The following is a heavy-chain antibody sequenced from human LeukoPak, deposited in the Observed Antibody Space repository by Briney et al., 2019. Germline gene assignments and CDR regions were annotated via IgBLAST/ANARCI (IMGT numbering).Heavy chain of an antibody. CDR2: TYTGGNS. D-gene: IGHD3-22*01. CDR3: ARGGRGSAAVVAPRSFDI. J-gene: IGHJ3*02. Sequence: GGSLRLSCAASGFTVSSIHMVWVRQAAGKGLEWVSVTYTGGNSYYADSVKGRFIISRDISKNTLYLQMNSLRAEDSALYYCARGGRGSAAVVAPRSFDIWGQGTMVTVSS. CDR1: GFTVSSIH. V-gene: IGHV3-53*01.